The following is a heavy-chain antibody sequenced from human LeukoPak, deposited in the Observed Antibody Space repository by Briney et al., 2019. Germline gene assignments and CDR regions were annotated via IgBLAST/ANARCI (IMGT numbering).Heavy chain of an antibody. J-gene: IGHJ5*02. CDR1: GFRFSA. Sequence: GGSLRLSCAASGFRFSAMTWVRQAPGKGPEWVSAIGGRGGSTYYADSLGGRFTISRDNSKDMLYLQMNSLKVEDTATYYCGKEGGAWGQGTLVTVSS. V-gene: IGHV3-23*01. CDR3: GKEGGA. D-gene: IGHD3-16*01. CDR2: IGGRGGST.